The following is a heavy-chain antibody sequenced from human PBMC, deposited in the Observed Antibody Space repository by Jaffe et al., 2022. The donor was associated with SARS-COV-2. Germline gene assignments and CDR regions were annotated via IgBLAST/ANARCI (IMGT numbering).Heavy chain of an antibody. CDR1: GGTFSSYT. CDR2: IIPILGIA. V-gene: IGHV1-69*02. CDR3: ARGNSSSYYYYGMDV. J-gene: IGHJ6*02. D-gene: IGHD6-13*01. Sequence: QVQLVQSGAEVKKPGSSVKVSCKASGGTFSSYTISWVRQAPGQGLEWMGRIIPILGIANYAQKFQGRVTITADKSTSTAYMELSSLRSEDTAVYYCARGNSSSYYYYGMDVWGQGTTVTVSS.